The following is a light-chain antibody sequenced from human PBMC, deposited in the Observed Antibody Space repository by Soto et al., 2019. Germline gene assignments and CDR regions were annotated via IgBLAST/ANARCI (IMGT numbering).Light chain of an antibody. CDR3: QQRRSWLLT. CDR2: DAS. V-gene: IGKV3-11*01. CDR1: QSVRSS. J-gene: IGKJ4*01. Sequence: EFVLTQSPATLSLSPGERATLSCRASQSVRSSLAWYQQKPGQAPRLLIYDASNRSTGIPARFSGSGFGTGFTLTISSLGPEDFAVYFCQQRRSWLLTFGGGTKVE.